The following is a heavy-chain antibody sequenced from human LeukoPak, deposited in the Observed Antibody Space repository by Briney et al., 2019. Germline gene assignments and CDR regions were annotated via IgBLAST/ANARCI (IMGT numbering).Heavy chain of an antibody. CDR2: ISSSSTI. Sequence: GGSLRLSCAASGFTFSSYSMNWVRQAPGKGLEWVSYISSSSTIYYADSVKGRFTISRDNAKNSLYLQMNSLRAEDTAVYYCARDVGAARWGQGTLVTVSS. CDR3: ARDVGAAR. V-gene: IGHV3-48*01. D-gene: IGHD6-6*01. J-gene: IGHJ4*02. CDR1: GFTFSSYS.